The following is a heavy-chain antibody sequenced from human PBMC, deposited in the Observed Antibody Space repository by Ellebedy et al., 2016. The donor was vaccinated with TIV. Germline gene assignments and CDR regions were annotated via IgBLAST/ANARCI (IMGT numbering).Heavy chain of an antibody. CDR2: IWYDGTDE. CDR3: ARDSRGRWTPFDH. CDR1: GFSFSSYG. V-gene: IGHV3-33*01. Sequence: PGGSLRLSCAASGFSFSSYGMHLVRQSPGKGLEWMAFIWYDGTDESYAESVEGRFSISRDNSKNTLYLHMKSLRAEDTAIYYCARDSRGRWTPFDHWGQGTVVAVSS. J-gene: IGHJ4*02. D-gene: IGHD4-23*01.